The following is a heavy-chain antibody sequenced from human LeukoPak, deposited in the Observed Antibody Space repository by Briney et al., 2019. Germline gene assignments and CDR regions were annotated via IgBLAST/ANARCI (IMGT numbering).Heavy chain of an antibody. CDR2: IYYSGST. J-gene: IGHJ3*02. CDR1: GGSISSGGYS. Sequence: SETLSLTCTVSGGSISSGGYSWSWIRQHPGKGLEWIGYIYYSGSTYYNPSLKSRVTISVDTSKNQFSLKLSSVTAADTAVYYCARSYYDSSGYYWDAFDIWGQGTMVTVSS. D-gene: IGHD3-22*01. CDR3: ARSYYDSSGYYWDAFDI. V-gene: IGHV4-31*03.